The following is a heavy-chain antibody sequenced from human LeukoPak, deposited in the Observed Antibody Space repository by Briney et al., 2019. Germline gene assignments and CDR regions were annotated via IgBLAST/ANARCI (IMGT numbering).Heavy chain of an antibody. CDR2: ISHVIVTK. CDR1: GFTFSTYN. D-gene: IGHD6-19*01. CDR3: ASRSGLGAFDI. J-gene: IGHJ3*02. V-gene: IGHV3-48*01. Sequence: GGSLRLSCAASGFTFSTYNMNWVRQAPGEGLEWLSYISHVIVTKYYGDSVRGRFTISRDNANNSLYLQMNSLRVEDTAVYYCASRSGLGAFDIWGQGTMVILSS.